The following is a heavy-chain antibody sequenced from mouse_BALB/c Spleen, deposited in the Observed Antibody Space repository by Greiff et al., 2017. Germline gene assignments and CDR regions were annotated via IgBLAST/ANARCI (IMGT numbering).Heavy chain of an antibody. V-gene: IGHV3-2*02. Sequence: EVQLVESGPGLVKPSQSLSLTCTVTGYSITSDYAWNWIRQFPGNKLEWMGYISYSGSTSYNPSLKSRISITRDTSKNQFFLQLNSVTTEDTATYYCARSLYGYYFDYWGQGTTLTVSS. CDR3: ARSLYGYYFDY. D-gene: IGHD1-2*01. J-gene: IGHJ2*01. CDR2: ISYSGST. CDR1: GYSITSDYA.